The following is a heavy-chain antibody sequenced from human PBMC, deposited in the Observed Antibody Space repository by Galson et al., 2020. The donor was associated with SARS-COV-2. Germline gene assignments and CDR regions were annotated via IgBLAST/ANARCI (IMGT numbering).Heavy chain of an antibody. CDR2: IWSDGFNQ. J-gene: IGHJ1*01. V-gene: IGHV3-33*01. Sequence: GGSLRLSCGASGFTFSTHAMHWVRQASGKGLEWVAMIWSDGFNQHYADSVKGRFTISRDNSKNMLFLQMNSLRPEDTAVYYCVTDPPKSGWAFRDWGQGTQVTVSS. D-gene: IGHD6-19*01. CDR1: GFTFSTHA. CDR3: VTDPPKSGWAFRD.